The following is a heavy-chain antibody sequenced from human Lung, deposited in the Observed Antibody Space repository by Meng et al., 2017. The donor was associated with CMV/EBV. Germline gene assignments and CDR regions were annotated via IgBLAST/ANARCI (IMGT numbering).Heavy chain of an antibody. CDR2: IYYSGST. D-gene: IGHD1-26*01. CDR3: ARDGSLVRLDV. V-gene: IGHV4-59*01. J-gene: IGHJ6*02. CDR1: GGSISSYY. Sequence: SETLSLTCTVSGGSISSYYWSWIRQPPGKGLEWIGYIYYSGSTNYNPSLKSRVTMSVDTSKNQFSLKLSSVTAADTAVYYCARDGSLVRLDVWGQGTTVTVSS.